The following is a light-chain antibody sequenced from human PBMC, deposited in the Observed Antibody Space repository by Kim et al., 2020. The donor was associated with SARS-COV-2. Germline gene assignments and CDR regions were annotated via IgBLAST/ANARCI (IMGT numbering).Light chain of an antibody. Sequence: GATVTLTCGLSSGSVSTSSYPTWYQQTPGQPPRTLIYSTNIRSSGVPDRFSGSILGNKAALTITGAQADDESEYYCVLYVGSGISVFGGGTKVTVL. CDR2: STN. J-gene: IGLJ3*02. CDR3: VLYVGSGISV. CDR1: SGSVSTSSY. V-gene: IGLV8-61*01.